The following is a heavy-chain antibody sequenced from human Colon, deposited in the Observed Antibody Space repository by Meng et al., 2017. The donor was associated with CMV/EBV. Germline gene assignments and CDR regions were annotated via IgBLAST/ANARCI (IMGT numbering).Heavy chain of an antibody. J-gene: IGHJ5*02. D-gene: IGHD1-26*01. CDR3: ARVGGLPSGSYFTNWFDP. Sequence: GGSLRLSCVASGFTLSDHAMHWVRQAPGEGLEWVSRINSDGSSTSYADSVKGRFTISRDNARNTLYLQMKSLRAEDTAVYYCARVGGLPSGSYFTNWFDPWGQGTLVTVSS. CDR1: GFTLSDHA. CDR2: INSDGSST. V-gene: IGHV3-74*01.